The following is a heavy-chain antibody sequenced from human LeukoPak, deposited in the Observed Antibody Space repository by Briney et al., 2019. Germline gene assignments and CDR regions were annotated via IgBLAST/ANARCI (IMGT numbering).Heavy chain of an antibody. D-gene: IGHD6-19*01. CDR1: GGSISSSSSY. J-gene: IGHJ4*02. V-gene: IGHV4-39*01. CDR2: VNYGGTT. Sequence: SQTLSLTCTVSGGSISSSSSYWGWIRQPPGKGLEWIGCVNYGGTTWFNPSLKSRVTISVDTSKNQFSLKLNSVTAADTAVYYCARLVSVRYSSGWYVDYWGQGTLVTVSS. CDR3: ARLVSVRYSSGWYVDY.